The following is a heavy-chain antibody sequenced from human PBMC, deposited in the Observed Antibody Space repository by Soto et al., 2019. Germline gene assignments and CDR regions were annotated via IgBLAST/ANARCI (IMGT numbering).Heavy chain of an antibody. CDR2: ISGSGIST. Sequence: EGQLLESGGGLVQPGGSLRLSCAASGFTFSSYAMTWVRQAPGKGLEWVSSISGSGISTYYADSVKGRFTISRDNSKNTRYLQMNSLRAEDAAVYYCAKSAGSNAYYPNDYWGQGVLVTVSS. D-gene: IGHD3-16*01. J-gene: IGHJ4*02. V-gene: IGHV3-23*01. CDR1: GFTFSSYA. CDR3: AKSAGSNAYYPNDY.